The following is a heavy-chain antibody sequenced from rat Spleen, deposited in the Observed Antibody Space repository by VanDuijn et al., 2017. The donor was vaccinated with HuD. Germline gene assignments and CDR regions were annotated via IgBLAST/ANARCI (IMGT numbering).Heavy chain of an antibody. Sequence: EVQLVESGGGLVQPGRSLKLSCVASGFTFNNYWMTWIRQAPGKGREWVASITNTCHSTYYPDSVKGRFTISRDNAKTTLYLQMNSRRSEDTATYYCASLGVAYYFDYWGQGVMVTVSS. V-gene: IGHV5-31*01. CDR3: ASLGVAYYFDY. J-gene: IGHJ2*01. CDR2: ITNTCHST. D-gene: IGHD1-8*01. CDR1: GFTFNNYW.